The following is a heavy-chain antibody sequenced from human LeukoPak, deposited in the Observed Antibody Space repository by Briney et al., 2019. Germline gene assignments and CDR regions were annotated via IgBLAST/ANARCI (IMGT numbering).Heavy chain of an antibody. D-gene: IGHD6-13*01. V-gene: IGHV3-48*04. CDR2: ISSSSSTI. J-gene: IGHJ6*02. CDR1: GFTFSSYS. Sequence: GGSLRLSCAASGFTFSSYSMNWVRQAPGKGLEWVSYISSSSSTIYYADSVKGRFTISRDNAKNSLYLQMNSLRAEDTAVYYCARGRYSSSWDLHTGYYGMDVWGQGTTVTVSS. CDR3: ARGRYSSSWDLHTGYYGMDV.